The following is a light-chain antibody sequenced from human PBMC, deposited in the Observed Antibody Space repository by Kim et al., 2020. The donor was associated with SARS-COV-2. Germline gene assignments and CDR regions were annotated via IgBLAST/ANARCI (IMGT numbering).Light chain of an antibody. CDR3: QQYNSYPLT. J-gene: IGKJ4*01. Sequence: EIVLTQSPATLSLSPGERATLSCRASQSVSSYLAWYQQKPGQAPRLLIYDASNRATGIPARFSGSGSGTDFTLTISSLEPEDFATYYCQQYNSYPLTFGGGTKLEI. CDR2: DAS. V-gene: IGKV3-11*01. CDR1: QSVSSY.